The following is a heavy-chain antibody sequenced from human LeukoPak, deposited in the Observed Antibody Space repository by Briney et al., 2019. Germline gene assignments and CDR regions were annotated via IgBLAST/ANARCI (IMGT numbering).Heavy chain of an antibody. V-gene: IGHV1-2*02. D-gene: IGHD3-16*01. Sequence: ASVKVSCKASGSTFTGYYIHWVRQAPGQGLEWMGWINPNSGGTNYAQKFPGRVTMTRDTSISTAYMYLSRLRLNDTAVYYCAREARGGGFDMWEQGTMVTVSS. J-gene: IGHJ3*02. CDR1: GSTFTGYY. CDR3: AREARGGGFDM. CDR2: INPNSGGT.